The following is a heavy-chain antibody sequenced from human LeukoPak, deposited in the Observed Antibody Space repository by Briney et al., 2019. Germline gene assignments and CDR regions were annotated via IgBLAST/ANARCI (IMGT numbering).Heavy chain of an antibody. CDR1: GYTFTSYG. CDR3: ARDLHRVVVRGVPHYYYYMDV. CDR2: ISTYNGNT. D-gene: IGHD3-10*01. Sequence: ASVKVSCKASGYTFTSYGISWVRQAPGQGLEWTGWISTYNGNTNYAQKLQGRVTMTTDTSTSTAYMELRSLRSDDTAVYYCARDLHRVVVRGVPHYYYYMDVWGKGTTVTISS. J-gene: IGHJ6*03. V-gene: IGHV1-18*01.